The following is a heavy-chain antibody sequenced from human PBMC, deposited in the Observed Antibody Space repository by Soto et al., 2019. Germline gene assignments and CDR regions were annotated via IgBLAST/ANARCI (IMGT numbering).Heavy chain of an antibody. Sequence: ASVKVSSKASGYTFTRYAIHWVRQAPGQRLEWMGWINAGNGNTKYSQKFQGRVTITRDTSASTAYMGLSSLRSEDTAVYYCARGRAYHDYYSSSGMDVWGQGTPVTVPS. D-gene: IGHD2-2*01. J-gene: IGHJ6*02. CDR2: INAGNGNT. CDR1: GYTFTRYA. CDR3: ARGRAYHDYYSSSGMDV. V-gene: IGHV1-3*01.